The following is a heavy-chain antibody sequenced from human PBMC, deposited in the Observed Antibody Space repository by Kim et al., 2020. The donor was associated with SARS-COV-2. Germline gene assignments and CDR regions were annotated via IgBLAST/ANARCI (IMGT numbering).Heavy chain of an antibody. V-gene: IGHV3-21*01. Sequence: ADSVKGRFTISRDNAKNSLYLQMNSLRAEDTAVYYCARGARYSSSWFKDYWGQGTLVTVSS. D-gene: IGHD6-13*01. CDR3: ARGARYSSSWFKDY. J-gene: IGHJ4*02.